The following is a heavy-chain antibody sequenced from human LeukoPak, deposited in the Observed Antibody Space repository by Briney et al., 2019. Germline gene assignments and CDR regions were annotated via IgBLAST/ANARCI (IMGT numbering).Heavy chain of an antibody. Sequence: GGSLRLSCAASGFIFSTHWMHWVRQAPGKGLVWVARINSDGSSTSYADSVKGRFTISRDNSKNTLYLQMNSLRAEDTAVYYCAKDPGIAVAGDYWGQGTLVTVSS. CDR2: INSDGSST. CDR3: AKDPGIAVAGDY. V-gene: IGHV3-74*01. CDR1: GFIFSTHW. J-gene: IGHJ4*02. D-gene: IGHD6-19*01.